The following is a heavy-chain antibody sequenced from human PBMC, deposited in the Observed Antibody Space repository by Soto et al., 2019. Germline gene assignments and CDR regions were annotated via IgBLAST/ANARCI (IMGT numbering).Heavy chain of an antibody. J-gene: IGHJ6*01. D-gene: IGHD6-19*01. V-gene: IGHV3-30*18. CDR3: VKDGSSGWPYFYDMDV. CDR1: GFTFSSYG. CDR2: ISYDGRNK. Sequence: QVQLVESGGGVVQPGRSLRLSCAASGFTFSSYGMHWVRQAPGKGLEWVAVISYDGRNKYYADAVKGRFTISRDNSKNTLYLQRSSLRAEDTAVYYCVKDGSSGWPYFYDMDVW.